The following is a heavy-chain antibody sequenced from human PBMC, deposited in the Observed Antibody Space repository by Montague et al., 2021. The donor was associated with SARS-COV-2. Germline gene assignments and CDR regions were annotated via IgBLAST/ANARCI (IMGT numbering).Heavy chain of an antibody. Sequence: SETLSLTCTVSGGSISSYYWSWIRQPPGKGLEWIGYINYSGSTNYNPSLKSRVTISVDTSKNQFSLKLSSVTAADTAVYYCARVKRAYYYGLGVSGQFDYWGQGTLVTVSS. V-gene: IGHV4-59*01. D-gene: IGHD3-10*01. CDR1: GGSISSYY. J-gene: IGHJ4*02. CDR3: ARVKRAYYYGLGVSGQFDY. CDR2: INYSGST.